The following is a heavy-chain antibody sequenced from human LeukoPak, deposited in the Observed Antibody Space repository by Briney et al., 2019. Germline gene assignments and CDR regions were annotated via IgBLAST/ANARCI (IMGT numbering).Heavy chain of an antibody. CDR3: TPHTTFDF. CDR2: IRSKDAGGTT. D-gene: IGHD1-1*01. J-gene: IGHJ4*02. V-gene: IGHV3-15*07. Sequence: GGSLRLSCAVSGFTFDYAWMSWVRQAPGRGLEWVGRIRSKDAGGTTDYAAPVKGRFTISRDDSKNRLFLQMNSLKTEDTGVYYCTPHTTFDFWGPGTLVTVSS. CDR1: GFTFDYAW.